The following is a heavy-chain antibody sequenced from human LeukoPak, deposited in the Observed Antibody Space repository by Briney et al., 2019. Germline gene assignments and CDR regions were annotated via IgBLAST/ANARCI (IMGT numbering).Heavy chain of an antibody. Sequence: GGSLRLSCAASGFTFSSYSMNWVRQAPGKGLEWVSSIGSSSSYIYYADSVKGRFTISRDNAKNSLYLQMNSLRAEDTAVYYCARERASSSWDDYFDYWGQGTLVTVSS. CDR2: IGSSSSYI. D-gene: IGHD6-13*01. V-gene: IGHV3-21*01. CDR3: ARERASSSWDDYFDY. CDR1: GFTFSSYS. J-gene: IGHJ4*02.